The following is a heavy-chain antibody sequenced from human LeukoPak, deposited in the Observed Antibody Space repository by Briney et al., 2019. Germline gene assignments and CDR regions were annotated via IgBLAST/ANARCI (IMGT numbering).Heavy chain of an antibody. Sequence: TGGSRRLSGVASGFSFSYAWMSWVRQAPGKGLQWVGHIRSETDGATTDYAAAVQGRFTISRDDSKKMLYLEMNSLTTEDTAVYYCTTDLNQRLKWFGNPLDHWGQGTPVTVSS. CDR2: IRSETDGATT. CDR1: GFSFSYAW. D-gene: IGHD3-10*01. J-gene: IGHJ4*02. CDR3: TTDLNQRLKWFGNPLDH. V-gene: IGHV3-15*01.